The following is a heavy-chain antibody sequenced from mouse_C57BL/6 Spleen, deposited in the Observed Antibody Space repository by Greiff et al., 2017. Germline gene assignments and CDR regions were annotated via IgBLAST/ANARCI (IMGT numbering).Heavy chain of an antibody. CDR2: IYPGDGDT. D-gene: IGHD1-1*01. J-gene: IGHJ3*01. CDR3: ARRDYGSSWFAD. Sequence: QVQLQQSGAELVKPGASVKISCKASGYAFSSYWMNWVKQRPGKGLEWIGQIYPGDGDTNYNGKFKGKATLTADKSSSTAYMQLSSLTSEDSAVYFCARRDYGSSWFADWGQGALVTVSA. CDR1: GYAFSSYW. V-gene: IGHV1-80*01.